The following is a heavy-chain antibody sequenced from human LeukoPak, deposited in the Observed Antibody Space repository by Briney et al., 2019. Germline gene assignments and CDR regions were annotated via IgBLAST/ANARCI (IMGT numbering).Heavy chain of an antibody. J-gene: IGHJ3*01. CDR1: GYTFTSYD. V-gene: IGHV1-8*01. CDR3: AGIGHYHLLPHAFDV. Sequence: ASVKVSCKASGYTFTSYDINWVRQATGQGLEWMGWMNPNSGNTGYAQKFQGRVTMTRNTSISTAYMELSSLRSEDTAVYYCAGIGHYHLLPHAFDVWGQGTMVTVSS. D-gene: IGHD2-2*01. CDR2: MNPNSGNT.